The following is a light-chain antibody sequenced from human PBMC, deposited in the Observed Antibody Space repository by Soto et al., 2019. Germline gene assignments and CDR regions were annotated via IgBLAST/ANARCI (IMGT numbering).Light chain of an antibody. Sequence: QSVLTQPASVSGSPGQSITISCTGTSSDVGAYNYVSWYQQEPGKAPKLMIHDVSNRPSGVSNRFSGSKSGNTASLTISGLQAEDEADYYCRSYTSSDTIVFGTGTKLTVL. CDR3: RSYTSSDTIV. CDR2: DVS. CDR1: SSDVGAYNY. J-gene: IGLJ1*01. V-gene: IGLV2-14*03.